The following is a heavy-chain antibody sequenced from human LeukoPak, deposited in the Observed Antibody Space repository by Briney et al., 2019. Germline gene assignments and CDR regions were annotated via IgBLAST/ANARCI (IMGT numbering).Heavy chain of an antibody. CDR2: ISYDGSNK. V-gene: IGHV3-30-3*01. CDR3: ARDRVLGCLDF. J-gene: IGHJ4*02. CDR1: GFTFSSYA. Sequence: GGSLRLSCAASGFTFSSYAMHWVRQAPGKGLEWVAVISYDGSNKYYADSVKGRFTISRDNSKNTLYLQMNSLRAEDTAVYYCARDRVLGCLDFWGQGTLVTVSS. D-gene: IGHD3-16*01.